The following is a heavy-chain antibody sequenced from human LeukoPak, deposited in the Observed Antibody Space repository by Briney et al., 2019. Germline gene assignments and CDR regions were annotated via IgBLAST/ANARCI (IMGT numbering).Heavy chain of an antibody. Sequence: GGSLRLSCAASGFTFSSYAMSWVRQAPGKGLEWVSAISGSGDNTYYADSVKGRFTISRDNSKNTLYLQMNSLRAEDTAVYYCAKSSGHDSSGYYYVAPWVFDYWGQGTLVTVSS. CDR1: GFTFSSYA. V-gene: IGHV3-23*01. CDR3: AKSSGHDSSGYYYVAPWVFDY. D-gene: IGHD3-22*01. CDR2: ISGSGDNT. J-gene: IGHJ4*02.